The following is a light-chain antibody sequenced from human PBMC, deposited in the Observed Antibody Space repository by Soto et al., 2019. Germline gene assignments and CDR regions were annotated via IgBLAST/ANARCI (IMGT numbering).Light chain of an antibody. CDR1: RSFASSY. V-gene: IGKV3-20*01. Sequence: EIVLTQSPGTLSLSPGERATLSCRASRSFASSYLAWYQQKPGQAPSLLIYAASNRATGIPDRFSGSGSATVFTLTISRLEPEDSAVYYCQQYGHSPPYTFGQGTTLEIK. J-gene: IGKJ2*01. CDR3: QQYGHSPPYT. CDR2: AAS.